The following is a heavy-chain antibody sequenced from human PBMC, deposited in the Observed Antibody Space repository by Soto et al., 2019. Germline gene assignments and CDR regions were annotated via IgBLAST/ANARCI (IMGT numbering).Heavy chain of an antibody. CDR3: ARLPGPLVAVLYIYPLDGREAMSDVDV. CDR2: VSFDGSNK. V-gene: IGHV3-30-3*01. CDR1: GFTFNYYP. J-gene: IGHJ6*02. Sequence: QMQLVESGGGVVQPGGSLRLSCEASGFTFNYYPMHWVRQAPGKGLEWVAVVSFDGSNKYYADSVKGRLTISKDNSKNTLYLQMNSLRRDDTDVYFCARLPGPLVAVLYIYPLDGREAMSDVDVWGQGTTVTVSS. D-gene: IGHD6-19*01.